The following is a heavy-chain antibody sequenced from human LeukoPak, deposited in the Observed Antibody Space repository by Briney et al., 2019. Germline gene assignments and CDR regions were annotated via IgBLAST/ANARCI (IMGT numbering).Heavy chain of an antibody. CDR1: GFTFSSYW. Sequence: GGSLRLSCAASGFTFSSYWTSWVRQAPGKGLEWVANIKQDGSEKYYVDSVKGRFTISRDNAKNSLYLQMNSLRAEDTAVYYCVGCGGDCYSDWYFDLWGRGTLVTVSS. CDR2: IKQDGSEK. V-gene: IGHV3-7*01. J-gene: IGHJ2*01. CDR3: VGCGGDCYSDWYFDL. D-gene: IGHD2-21*01.